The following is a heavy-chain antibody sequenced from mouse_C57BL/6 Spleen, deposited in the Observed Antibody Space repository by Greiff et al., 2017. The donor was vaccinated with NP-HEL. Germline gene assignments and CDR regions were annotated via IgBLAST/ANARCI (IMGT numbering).Heavy chain of an antibody. D-gene: IGHD2-4*01. CDR2: ISYDGSN. V-gene: IGHV3-6*01. Sequence: EVKLQESGPGLVKPSQSLSLTCSVTGYSITSGYYWNWIRQFPGNKLEWMGYISYDGSNNYTPSLKNRISITRAPAKNQFFLKLNSVTTAYTATCYCAIDDYDDDWFAYWGQGTLVTVSA. J-gene: IGHJ3*01. CDR3: AIDDYDDDWFAY. CDR1: GYSITSGYY.